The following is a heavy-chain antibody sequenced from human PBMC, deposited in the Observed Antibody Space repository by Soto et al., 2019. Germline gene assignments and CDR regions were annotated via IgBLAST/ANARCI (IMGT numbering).Heavy chain of an antibody. Sequence: PGGSLRLSCAASGFTFSSYAMHWVRQAPGKGLEWVAVISYDGSNKYYADSVKGRFTISRDNSKNTLYLQMNSLRAEDTAVYYCARVGGVGRDAFDIWGQGTMVTVSS. J-gene: IGHJ3*02. CDR3: ARVGGVGRDAFDI. CDR2: ISYDGSNK. D-gene: IGHD3-16*01. V-gene: IGHV3-30-3*01. CDR1: GFTFSSYA.